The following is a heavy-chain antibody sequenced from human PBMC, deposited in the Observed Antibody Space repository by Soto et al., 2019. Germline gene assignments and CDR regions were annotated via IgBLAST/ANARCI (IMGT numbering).Heavy chain of an antibody. CDR3: TRLISAAQDY. J-gene: IGHJ4*02. CDR2: IRDRAFSYAT. V-gene: IGHV3-73*01. D-gene: IGHD3-10*01. CDR1: GFVFKDSS. Sequence: EVLLVESGGGLVQPGGALKISCAAPGFVFKDSSNHWGPPGSGERLEWVGRIRDRAFSYATAYAASVKGRFTISRDDSTNTAYLQMNSLKTEDTAIYYCTRLISAAQDYWGQGTLVTVSS.